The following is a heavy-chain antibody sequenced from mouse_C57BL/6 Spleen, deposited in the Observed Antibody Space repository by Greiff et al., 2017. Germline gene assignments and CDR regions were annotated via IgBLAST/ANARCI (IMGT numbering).Heavy chain of an antibody. CDR2: IYPSDSEA. V-gene: IGHV1-61*01. D-gene: IGHD1-1*01. CDR1: GYTFTSYW. Sequence: QVQLQQPGAELVRPGSSVKLSCKASGYTFTSYWMDWVKQRPGQGLEWIGNIYPSDSEANYNQKFKDKATLTVDKSSSTAYMQLSSLTSEDSAVYYCARGINYGWYFDYWGQGTTLTVSS. J-gene: IGHJ2*01. CDR3: ARGINYGWYFDY.